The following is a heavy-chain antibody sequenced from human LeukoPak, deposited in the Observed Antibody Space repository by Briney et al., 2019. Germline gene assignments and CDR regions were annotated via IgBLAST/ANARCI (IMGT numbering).Heavy chain of an antibody. CDR2: IKQDGSEK. CDR3: ARESGGPFEY. CDR1: GFTFSNYW. Sequence: GGSLRLSCAASGFTFSNYWMTWVRQAPGKGLEWVANIKQDGSEKYYVDSVKGRFTISRDNAKNLLYLQMNSLRVDDTAVYYCARESGGPFEYWGEGILVTVSS. J-gene: IGHJ4*02. V-gene: IGHV3-7*01. D-gene: IGHD3-10*01.